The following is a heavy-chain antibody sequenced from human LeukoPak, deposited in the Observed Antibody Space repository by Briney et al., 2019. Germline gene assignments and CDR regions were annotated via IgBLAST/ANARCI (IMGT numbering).Heavy chain of an antibody. CDR1: GFTFSSYA. CDR2: ISGSGGST. Sequence: GGSLRLSCAASGFTFSSYAMSWVRQAPGKGLEWVSAISGSGGSTYYADSVKGRFTISRDNSKNTLYLQMNSLRAEDTAVYYCARRYCSGGSCYSLRGDWFDPWGQGTLVTVSS. J-gene: IGHJ5*02. D-gene: IGHD2-15*01. V-gene: IGHV3-23*01. CDR3: ARRYCSGGSCYSLRGDWFDP.